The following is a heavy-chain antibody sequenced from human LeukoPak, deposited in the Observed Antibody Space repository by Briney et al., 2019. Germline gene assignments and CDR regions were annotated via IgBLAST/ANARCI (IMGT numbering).Heavy chain of an antibody. J-gene: IGHJ6*03. CDR2: INHSGST. V-gene: IGHV4-39*07. CDR1: GGSISSSSYY. Sequence: KTSETLSLTCTVYGGSISSSSYYWGWIRQPPGKGLEWIGEINHSGSTNYNPSLKSRVTISVDTSKNQFSLKLSSVTAADTAVYYCARGRRGTMIVVGYYYYSMDVWGKGTTVTVSS. CDR3: ARGRRGTMIVVGYYYYSMDV. D-gene: IGHD3-22*01.